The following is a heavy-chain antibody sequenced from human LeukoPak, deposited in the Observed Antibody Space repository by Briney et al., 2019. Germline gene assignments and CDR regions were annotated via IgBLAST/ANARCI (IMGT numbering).Heavy chain of an antibody. CDR2: ISGSGDNT. CDR1: GFTLSGFA. D-gene: IGHD1-26*01. V-gene: IGHV3-23*01. CDR3: AKMKGHPLPKYYMDV. J-gene: IGHJ6*01. Sequence: GGSLRLSCAASGFTLSGFAMNWVRRTPGKGLEWVSGISGSGDNTLYADSVKGRFTISRDNSKNTLYLEMNSLRAEDTAIYYCAKMKGHPLPKYYMDVWGQGTTVTVSS.